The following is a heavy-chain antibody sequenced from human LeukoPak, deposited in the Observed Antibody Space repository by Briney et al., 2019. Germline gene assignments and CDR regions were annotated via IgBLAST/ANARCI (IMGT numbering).Heavy chain of an antibody. CDR2: INPSGGST. J-gene: IGHJ4*02. CDR1: GYTFTSYY. D-gene: IGHD3-22*01. Sequence: ASVKVSCKASGYTFTSYYMHWVRQAPGQGLEWMGIINPSGGSTSYAQKFQGRVTMTRDTSTSTVCMELRSLRSEDTAVYYCARGPYHYDSSGYYHPDYWGQGTLVTVSS. CDR3: ARGPYHYDSSGYYHPDY. V-gene: IGHV1-46*01.